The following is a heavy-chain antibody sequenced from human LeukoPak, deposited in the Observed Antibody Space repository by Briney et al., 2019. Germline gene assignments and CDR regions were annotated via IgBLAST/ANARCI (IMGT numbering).Heavy chain of an antibody. V-gene: IGHV3-53*01. J-gene: IGHJ4*02. CDR2: IYSGGST. Sequence: GGSLRLSCAASGFTVSSNYMSWVRQAPGKGLEWVSVIYSGGSTYYADSVKGRFTISRDNSKNTLYLQMNSLRAEDTAVYYCAKEGDYDILTGYPPDYWGQGTLVTVSS. D-gene: IGHD3-9*01. CDR3: AKEGDYDILTGYPPDY. CDR1: GFTVSSNY.